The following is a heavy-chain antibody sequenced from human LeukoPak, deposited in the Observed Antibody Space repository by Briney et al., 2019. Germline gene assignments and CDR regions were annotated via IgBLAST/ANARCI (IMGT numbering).Heavy chain of an antibody. Sequence: PGGSLRLSCAASGFTFSSYAMSWLRPAPGKGLEWVSAISGSGGSTYYEDSVKGRFTISRDNSKNTLYLQMNSLRAEDTAVYYCARPHCSSTSCYSYYYYGMDVWGQGTTVTVSS. CDR3: ARPHCSSTSCYSYYYYGMDV. J-gene: IGHJ6*02. D-gene: IGHD2-2*01. V-gene: IGHV3-23*01. CDR2: ISGSGGST. CDR1: GFTFSSYA.